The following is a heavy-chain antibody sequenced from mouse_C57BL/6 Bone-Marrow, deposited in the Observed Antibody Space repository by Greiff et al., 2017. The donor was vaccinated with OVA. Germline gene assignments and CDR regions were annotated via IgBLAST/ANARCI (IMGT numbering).Heavy chain of an antibody. CDR2: INYDGSST. D-gene: IGHD2-12*01. CDR1: GFTFSDYY. CDR3: ARGGYSPRYFDV. Sequence: EVQVVESEGGLVQPGSSMKLSCTASGFTFSDYYMAWVRQVPEKGLEWVANINYDGSSTYYLDSLKSRFIISRDNAKNILYLQMSSLKSEDTATYYCARGGYSPRYFDVWGTGTTVTVSS. J-gene: IGHJ1*03. V-gene: IGHV5-16*01.